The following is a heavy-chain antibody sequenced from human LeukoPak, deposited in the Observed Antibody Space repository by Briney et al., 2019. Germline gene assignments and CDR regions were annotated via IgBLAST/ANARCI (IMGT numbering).Heavy chain of an antibody. V-gene: IGHV4-34*01. CDR1: GGSFSGYY. CDR2: IYRGGST. J-gene: IGHJ4*02. Sequence: SETLSLTCAVYGGSFSGYYWSWIRQPPGKGLEWIGTIYRGGSTYYNPSLKSRVTISVDTSKNQFSLKLSSVTAADTAVYFCATRPEQQLVLDYWGQGTLVTVSS. D-gene: IGHD6-13*01. CDR3: ATRPEQQLVLDY.